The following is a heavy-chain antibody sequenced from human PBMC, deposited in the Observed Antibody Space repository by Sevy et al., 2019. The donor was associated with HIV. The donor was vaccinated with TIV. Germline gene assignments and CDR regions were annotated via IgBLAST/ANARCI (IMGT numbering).Heavy chain of an antibody. V-gene: IGHV4-59*11. D-gene: IGHD2-21*01. Sequence: SETLSLTCTVSGGSITSLYWNWIRQPPGKGLEWIANIYYNGHINYNPPLKSRVTLSLDTYKNQFSLRQSSVTEADTAMYCGAGAIAGGRCYHWGQGTLVTVSS. J-gene: IGHJ5*02. CDR3: AGAIAGGRCYH. CDR2: IYYNGHI. CDR1: GGSITSLY.